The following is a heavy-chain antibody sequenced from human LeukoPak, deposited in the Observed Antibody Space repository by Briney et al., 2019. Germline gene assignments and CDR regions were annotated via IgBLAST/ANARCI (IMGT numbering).Heavy chain of an antibody. Sequence: GGSLRLSCAASGFTFSSDSMHWVRQAPGKGLEWVSSISSSSGYIYYADSVKGRFTISRDDAKNSLYLQMNSLRAEDTAVYYCAREVMIVAATTFWYFDLWGRGTLVTVSS. J-gene: IGHJ2*01. CDR2: ISSSSGYI. CDR3: AREVMIVAATTFWYFDL. D-gene: IGHD2-15*01. V-gene: IGHV3-21*01. CDR1: GFTFSSDS.